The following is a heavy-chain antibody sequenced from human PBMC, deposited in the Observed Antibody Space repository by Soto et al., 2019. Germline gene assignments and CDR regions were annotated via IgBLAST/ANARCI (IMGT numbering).Heavy chain of an antibody. CDR2: IIPIFGTA. V-gene: IGHV1-69*13. D-gene: IGHD3-3*01. CDR1: GGTFSTYA. CDR3: AREIFGVIISGGRDAFDI. Sequence: GASVKVSCKASGGTFSTYAISWVRQAPGQGLEWMGGIIPIFGTAKYAQKFQGRVTITADESTSTVYMELSSLRSEDTAVYYCAREIFGVIISGGRDAFDIWGQGTMVTVSS. J-gene: IGHJ3*02.